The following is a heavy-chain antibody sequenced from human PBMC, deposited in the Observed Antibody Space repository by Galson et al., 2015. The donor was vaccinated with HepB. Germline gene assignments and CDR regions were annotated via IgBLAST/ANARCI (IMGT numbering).Heavy chain of an antibody. D-gene: IGHD3-10*01. V-gene: IGHV4-31*03. CDR2: IYYSGST. CDR3: ARVVPTYYYGSGSYLIDY. J-gene: IGHJ4*02. Sequence: TLSLTCTVSGGSTSSGGYYWSWIRQHPGKGLEWIGYIYYSGSTYYNPSLKSRVTISVDTSKNQFSLKLSSVTAADTAVYYCARVVPTYYYGSGSYLIDYWGQGTLVTVSS. CDR1: GGSTSSGGYY.